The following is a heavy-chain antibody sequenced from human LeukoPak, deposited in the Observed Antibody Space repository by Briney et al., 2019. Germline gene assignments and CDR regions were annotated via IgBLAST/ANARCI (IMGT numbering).Heavy chain of an antibody. CDR2: ISSSSSTI. CDR3: AREDVLRFLEWLPQDAFDI. V-gene: IGHV3-48*01. J-gene: IGHJ3*02. CDR1: GFTFSSYS. D-gene: IGHD3-3*01. Sequence: PGGSLRLSCAASGFTFSSYSMNWVRQAPGKGLEWVSYISSSSSTIYYADSVKGRFTISRDNAKNSLYLQMDSLRAEDTAVYYCAREDVLRFLEWLPQDAFDIWGQGTMVTVSS.